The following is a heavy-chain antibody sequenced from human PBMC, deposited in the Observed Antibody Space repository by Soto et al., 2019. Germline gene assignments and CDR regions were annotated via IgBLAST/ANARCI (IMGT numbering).Heavy chain of an antibody. J-gene: IGHJ2*01. V-gene: IGHV1-69*06. Sequence: QVQLVQSGAEVKKPGSSVKVSCKASGGTFSSYAISWVRQAPGQGLEWMGGIIPIFGTANYAQKFQGRVTITADKSTREADREGSSLRAEDTAVYYGGAGGWRGGGLQEWYFDLWGRGTLVTVSS. D-gene: IGHD1-1*01. CDR2: IIPIFGTA. CDR3: GAGGWRGGGLQEWYFDL. CDR1: GGTFSSYA.